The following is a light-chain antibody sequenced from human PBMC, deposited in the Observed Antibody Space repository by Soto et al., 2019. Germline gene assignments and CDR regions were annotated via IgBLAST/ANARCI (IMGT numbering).Light chain of an antibody. CDR1: QGISSY. CDR2: AAS. J-gene: IGKJ3*01. V-gene: IGKV1-9*01. CDR3: QQLNSYLFT. Sequence: DIPLTQSPSFLSASVGDRVTITCRASQGISSYLAWYQQKPGKAPKLLIYAASTLQSGVPSRFSGSGSGTEFPLTISSLQPEDFATYYCQQLNSYLFTFGPGTKVDI.